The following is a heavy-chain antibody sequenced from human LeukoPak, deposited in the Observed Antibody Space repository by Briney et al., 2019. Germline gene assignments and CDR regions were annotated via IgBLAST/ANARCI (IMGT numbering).Heavy chain of an antibody. CDR2: INHSGST. CDR1: GGSFSGYY. CDR3: ARGRGGYCSSTSCYRIDP. J-gene: IGHJ5*02. Sequence: PSETLSLTCAVYGGSFSGYYWSWIRQPPGKGLEWIGEINHSGSTNYNPSLKSRVTISVDTSKNQFSLQLSSLTAAATAVYYCARGRGGYCSSTSCYRIDPWGQGTLVTVSS. V-gene: IGHV4-34*01. D-gene: IGHD2-2*01.